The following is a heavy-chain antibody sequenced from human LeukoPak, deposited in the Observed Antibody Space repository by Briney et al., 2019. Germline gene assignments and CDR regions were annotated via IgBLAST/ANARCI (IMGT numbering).Heavy chain of an antibody. CDR3: ARGVEPLAANTLAY. V-gene: IGHV3-53*01. D-gene: IGHD1-14*01. J-gene: IGHJ4*02. CDR2: LYSDGNT. Sequence: GGSLRLSCATSGFTVITNDMTWVRQAPGKGLEWVSVLYSDGNTKYADSVQGRFTISRDNSKNTLYLEMNSLSPDDTAAYYCARGVEPLAANTLAYWGQGTLVTVSS. CDR1: GFTVITND.